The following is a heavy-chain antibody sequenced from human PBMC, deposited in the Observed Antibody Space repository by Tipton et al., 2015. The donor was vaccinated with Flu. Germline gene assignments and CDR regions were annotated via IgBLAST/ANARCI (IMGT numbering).Heavy chain of an antibody. J-gene: IGHJ4*02. Sequence: SLRLSCAASGFTFSNYGMHWVRQAPGKGLEWVAVISYGGNKKYYADSVKGRFTISRDNSKNTLFLQMNSLTAEDTAVYYCAKGFCSSTSCPPFDYWGQGTLVTVSS. V-gene: IGHV3-30*18. CDR2: ISYGGNKK. CDR1: GFTFSNYG. D-gene: IGHD2-2*01. CDR3: AKGFCSSTSCPPFDY.